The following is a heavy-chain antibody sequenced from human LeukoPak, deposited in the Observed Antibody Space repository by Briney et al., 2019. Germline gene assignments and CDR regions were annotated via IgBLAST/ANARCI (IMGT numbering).Heavy chain of an antibody. Sequence: SETLSLTCNISDYSISSFYWSWIRQPPGKGLEVIGYIFTSGDTNYNPSLKSRVTMSLDTSKKQLSLTMSSVTAADTAVYYCARTARVFDYWGQGILVTVSS. D-gene: IGHD5-18*01. V-gene: IGHV4-4*09. J-gene: IGHJ4*02. CDR2: IFTSGDT. CDR1: DYSISSFY. CDR3: ARTARVFDY.